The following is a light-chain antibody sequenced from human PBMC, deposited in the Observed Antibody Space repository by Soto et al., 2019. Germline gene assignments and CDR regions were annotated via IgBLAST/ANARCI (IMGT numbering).Light chain of an antibody. CDR1: SSNIGSNP. CDR3: AAWDDTLNGVV. Sequence: QPVLTQPPSASGTPGQRVTISCSGSSSNIGSNPVNWYQQLPGAAPKLLIYHGNQRPSGVPDRFSGSKSGTSASLAISGLQSEDEADYYCAAWDDTLNGVVFGGGTKLTVL. V-gene: IGLV1-44*01. CDR2: HGN. J-gene: IGLJ2*01.